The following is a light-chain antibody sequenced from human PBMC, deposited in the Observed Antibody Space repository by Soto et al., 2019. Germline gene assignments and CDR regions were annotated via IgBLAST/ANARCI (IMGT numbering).Light chain of an antibody. CDR2: DAS. CDR1: QSISSW. CDR3: QQYENYWT. J-gene: IGKJ1*01. V-gene: IGKV1-5*01. Sequence: DIQMTQSPSTLSATAGDRVTITGRASQSISSWLAWYQHKPGKAPNLLIYDASTLDSGVPSRFSGSGSGTEFSLTISHLEPDACATYYCQQYENYWTFGQGTKV.